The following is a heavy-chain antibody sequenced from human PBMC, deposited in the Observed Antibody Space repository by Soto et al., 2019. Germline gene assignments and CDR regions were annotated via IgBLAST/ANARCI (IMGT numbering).Heavy chain of an antibody. J-gene: IGHJ4*02. V-gene: IGHV4-39*01. CDR2: FYYGVST. Sequence: PSETLSLTCTVSGGSIGSSLYYWGWIRQPPGRGLEWIGSFYYGVSTYYNPSLESRVTISADTSKNQFSLKLSSVTAADTAVYYCARLVRGYCTGTSCYDYWGQGTLVTVSS. CDR3: ARLVRGYCTGTSCYDY. CDR1: GGSIGSSLYY. D-gene: IGHD2-2*01.